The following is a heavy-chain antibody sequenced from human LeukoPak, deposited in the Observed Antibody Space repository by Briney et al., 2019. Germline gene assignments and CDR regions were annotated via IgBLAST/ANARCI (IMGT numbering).Heavy chain of an antibody. CDR3: ARGWGPAYCGGDCHRHFDY. CDR2: IYNSGST. D-gene: IGHD2-21*02. J-gene: IGHJ4*02. CDR1: GGSISSGGYS. Sequence: SETLSLTCAVSGGSISSGGYSYNWIRQPPGKGLEWIGYIYNSGSTSYNPSLKSRVTMSVDTSKNQFSLKLSFVTAADTAVYYCARGWGPAYCGGDCHRHFDYWGQGALVTVSS. V-gene: IGHV4-30-4*07.